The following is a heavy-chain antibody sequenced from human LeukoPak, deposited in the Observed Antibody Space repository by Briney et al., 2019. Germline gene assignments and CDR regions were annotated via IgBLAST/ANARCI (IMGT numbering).Heavy chain of an antibody. CDR2: ISGSGGST. J-gene: IGHJ4*02. Sequence: GGSLRLSCAASGFTFSGYAMSWVRQAPGKGPEWVSAISGSGGSTYYADSVKGRFTISRDNSKNTLYLQMNSLRAEDTAVYYCAKDIGTMIVVVIADYWGQGTLVTVSS. CDR1: GFTFSGYA. CDR3: AKDIGTMIVVVIADY. V-gene: IGHV3-23*01. D-gene: IGHD3-22*01.